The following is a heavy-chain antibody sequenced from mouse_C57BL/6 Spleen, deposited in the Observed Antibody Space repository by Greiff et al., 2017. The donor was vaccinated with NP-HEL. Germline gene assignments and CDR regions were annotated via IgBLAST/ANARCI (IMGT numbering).Heavy chain of an antibody. CDR2: INPSNGGT. V-gene: IGHV1-53*01. Sequence: VQLQQPGTELVKPGASVKLSCKASGYTFTSYWMHWVKQRPGQGLEWIGNINPSNGGTNYNEKVKSKATLTVEKSSSTAYMQLSGLTSEDSAVYYCARRTYYSNGLDYWGQGTTLTVSS. CDR3: ARRTYYSNGLDY. J-gene: IGHJ2*01. D-gene: IGHD2-5*01. CDR1: GYTFTSYW.